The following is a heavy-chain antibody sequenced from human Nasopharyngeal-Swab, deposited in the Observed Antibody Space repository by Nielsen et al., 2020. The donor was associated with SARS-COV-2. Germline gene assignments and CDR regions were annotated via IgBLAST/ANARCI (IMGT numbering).Heavy chain of an antibody. CDR3: ARAYDNSGDGFDT. J-gene: IGHJ3*02. Sequence: GESLKISCAASGFTVSSNYRTWVRQAPGKGLEWVSVIYSSGRTSHADSVKGRFTISRDNSKNMLYLQMNSLRAEDTAVYYCARAYDNSGDGFDTWGQGTMVTVSS. V-gene: IGHV3-53*01. CDR2: IYSSGRT. D-gene: IGHD3-22*01. CDR1: GFTVSSNY.